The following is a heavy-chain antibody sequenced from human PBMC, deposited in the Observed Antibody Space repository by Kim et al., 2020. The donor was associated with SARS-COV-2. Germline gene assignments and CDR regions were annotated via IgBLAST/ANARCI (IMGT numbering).Heavy chain of an antibody. CDR2: INYSGRT. D-gene: IGHD3-10*01. J-gene: IGHJ4*02. V-gene: IGHV4-34*01. Sequence: SETLSLTCSVSGGSFSAYYWTWIRQPPGKGLEWIGEINYSGRTNSIPSLKSRVTMSVDTSKNQFSLRLSSGTAADTAVYYCTSNSRDIRFGFDNWGQGT. CDR3: TSNSRDIRFGFDN. CDR1: GGSFSAYY.